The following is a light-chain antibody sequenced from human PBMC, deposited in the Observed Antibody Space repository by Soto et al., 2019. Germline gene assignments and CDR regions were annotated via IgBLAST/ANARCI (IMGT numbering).Light chain of an antibody. V-gene: IGKV3-15*01. CDR1: QSVSNN. CDR3: QQYNNWPPWT. J-gene: IGKJ1*01. CDR2: DAS. Sequence: ILMTQSPATLSVSPGERATLSCRASQSVSNNLAWYQQKPGQAPRLLIYDASTRATGIPARFSGSGSGTEYTLTNSGLQSEDFAVYDCQQYNNWPPWTFGQGTKVEIK.